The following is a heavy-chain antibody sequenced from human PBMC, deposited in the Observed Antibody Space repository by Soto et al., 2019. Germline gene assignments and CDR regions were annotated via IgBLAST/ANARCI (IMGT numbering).Heavy chain of an antibody. CDR3: ARRTSSIAATRSYGMAV. D-gene: IGHD6-6*01. V-gene: IGHV5-51*01. CDR2: IYPGDSDT. CDR1: GYSFTSFL. Sequence: PGESLKISCTGSGYSFTSFLIAWVRQVPGKGLGWMGIIYPGDSDTRYSPSFQGQVTISADKSISTAYLQWSSLKASDTAMYYCARRTSSIAATRSYGMAVWGQGTTVTVS. J-gene: IGHJ6*02.